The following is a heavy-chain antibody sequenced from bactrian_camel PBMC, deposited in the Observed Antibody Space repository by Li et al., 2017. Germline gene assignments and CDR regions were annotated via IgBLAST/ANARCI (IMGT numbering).Heavy chain of an antibody. J-gene: IGHJ4*01. CDR3: TTGYGRYGLHGLSDGP. Sequence: DVQLVESGGGLVQPGESLRLSCVASGITFSRHDMSWVRQAPGKEVEWVAGITSLPSLFRAASYADSVKGRFTISRDDAKDTLYLQMNNLQTEDTAMYYCTTGYGRYGLHGLSDGPRGQGTQVTVS. D-gene: IGHD3*01. CDR1: GITFSRHD. V-gene: IGHV3S40*01. CDR2: ITSLPSLFRAA.